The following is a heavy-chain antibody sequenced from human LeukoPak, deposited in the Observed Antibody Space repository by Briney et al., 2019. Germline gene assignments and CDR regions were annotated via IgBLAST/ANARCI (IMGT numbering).Heavy chain of an antibody. CDR3: ARLATVTAFSPVVY. CDR2: IIGISGSA. D-gene: IGHD4-17*01. V-gene: IGHV3-23*01. Sequence: GGSLRLSCAASGITFSSYAMSWVRPAPGKGLEWVSSIIGISGSAFYADSVEGRFTIPRDDSEHTLSPQMNCQRAEDSAVYPWARLATVTAFSPVVYWGQETLVTVSS. CDR1: GITFSSYA. J-gene: IGHJ4*02.